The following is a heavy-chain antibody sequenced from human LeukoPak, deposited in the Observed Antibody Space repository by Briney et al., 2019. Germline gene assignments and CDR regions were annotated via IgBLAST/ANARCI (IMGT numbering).Heavy chain of an antibody. CDR3: ARDIGDYYGSGSYWLL. D-gene: IGHD3-10*01. V-gene: IGHV1-2*02. CDR2: VNPHSGGT. Sequence: ASVKVSCKASGYSFIDYCIHWVRQAPGQGLEWMGWVNPHSGGTKFAQKFQGRVTMTRDTSINTAYMEVSSLRSDDTAVYYCARDIGDYYGSGSYWLLWGQGTLVTVAS. J-gene: IGHJ4*02. CDR1: GYSFIDYC.